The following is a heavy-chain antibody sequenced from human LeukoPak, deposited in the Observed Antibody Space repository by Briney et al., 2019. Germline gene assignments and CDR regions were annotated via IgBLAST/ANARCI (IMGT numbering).Heavy chain of an antibody. CDR1: GGSISNYY. CDR2: IYYSGAT. D-gene: IGHD3-10*01. Sequence: SETLSLTCTVSGGSISNYYWSWIRQPPGKGLEWIGHIYYSGATMYNPSLKSRITISVDTSKNQFSLMLSSVTAADTAVYYCARFGITVVRGGKYYFDYWGQGTLVTVSS. CDR3: ARFGITVVRGGKYYFDY. V-gene: IGHV4-59*08. J-gene: IGHJ4*02.